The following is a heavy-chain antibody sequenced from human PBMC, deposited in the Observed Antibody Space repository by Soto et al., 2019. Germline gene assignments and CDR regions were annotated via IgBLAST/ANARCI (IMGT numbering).Heavy chain of an antibody. V-gene: IGHV4-34*01. Sequence: QVQLQQWGAGLLKSSETLSLTCAVSGGSFSPYCWTWIRQSPGKGLEWIGEISPSGVTQYGPSLKCRVTISVDTSKNQFSLNLNSVTAADTAVYYCARVQVRRGNGSGYLNGFDIWGQGTMVTVSS. D-gene: IGHD3-3*01. J-gene: IGHJ3*02. CDR3: ARVQVRRGNGSGYLNGFDI. CDR1: GGSFSPYC. CDR2: ISPSGVT.